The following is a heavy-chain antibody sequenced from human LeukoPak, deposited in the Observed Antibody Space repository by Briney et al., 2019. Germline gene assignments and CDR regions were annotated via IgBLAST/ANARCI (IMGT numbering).Heavy chain of an antibody. D-gene: IGHD2-15*01. V-gene: IGHV3-48*03. J-gene: IGHJ2*01. CDR3: ARDPYCSGGSCQGGYWYFDL. CDR2: ISSSGSTI. Sequence: GRSLRLSCAASGFTFSSYEMNWVRQAPGKGLEWDSYISSSGSTIYYADSVKGRFIISRDNAKNSLYLQMNSLRAEDTAVYYCARDPYCSGGSCQGGYWYFDLWGRGTLVTVSS. CDR1: GFTFSSYE.